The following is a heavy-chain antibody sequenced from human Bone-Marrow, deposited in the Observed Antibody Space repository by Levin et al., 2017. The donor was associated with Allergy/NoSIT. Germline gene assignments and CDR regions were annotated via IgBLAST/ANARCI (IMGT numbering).Heavy chain of an antibody. CDR3: ARVRDPRHLDL. CDR1: GVPFASFY. CDR2: IYFNGDR. D-gene: IGHD5-24*01. Sequence: NTSETLSLTCTVSGVPFASFYWTWIRQPPGKGLEWIGYIYFNGDRKYNSSLKSRVSMSADTSKNQFSLTLTSVTAADTAVYYCARVRDPRHLDLWGPGARVTVSS. V-gene: IGHV4-59*01. J-gene: IGHJ5*02.